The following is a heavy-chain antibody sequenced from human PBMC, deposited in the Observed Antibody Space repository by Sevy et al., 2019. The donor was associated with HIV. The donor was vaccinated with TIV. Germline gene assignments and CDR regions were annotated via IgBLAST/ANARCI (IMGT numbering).Heavy chain of an antibody. CDR2: ISSSSSTI. J-gene: IGHJ3*02. CDR1: GFTFSSYS. V-gene: IGHV3-48*01. Sequence: GGSLRLSCAASGFTFSSYSMNWVRQAPGKGLEWVSYISSSSSTIYYADSVKGRFTISRDNAKNSLYLQMNSLRAEDTAVYYCARSYDYVWGSYRYYRDDAFDIWGQGTMVTVSS. CDR3: ARSYDYVWGSYRYYRDDAFDI. D-gene: IGHD3-16*02.